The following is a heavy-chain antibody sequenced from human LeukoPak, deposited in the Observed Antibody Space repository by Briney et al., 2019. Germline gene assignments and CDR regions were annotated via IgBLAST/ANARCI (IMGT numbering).Heavy chain of an antibody. CDR1: GFTFSSYG. CDR3: ARDRDGYDWSDLYGMDV. V-gene: IGHV3-33*01. J-gene: IGHJ6*02. CDR2: IWYDGSNK. D-gene: IGHD5-12*01. Sequence: GRSLRLSCAASGFTFSSYGMHWVRQAPGKGLEWVAVIWYDGSNKYYADSVKGRFTISRDNSKNTLYLQMNSLRAEDTAVYYCARDRDGYDWSDLYGMDVWGQGNTVTVSS.